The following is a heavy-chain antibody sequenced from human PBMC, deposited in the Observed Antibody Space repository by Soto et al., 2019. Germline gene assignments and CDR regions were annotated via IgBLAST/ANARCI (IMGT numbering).Heavy chain of an antibody. J-gene: IGHJ4*01. Sequence: SETLSLTCTVSGGSISSGDYYWSWIRQPPGKGLEWIGYIYYSGTTYYNASLKSRVTISVDTSKNQFSLKLSSVTAADTATYYCARHKDSTGYRPFDYWGHGTLVTVSS. D-gene: IGHD3-22*01. V-gene: IGHV4-30-4*01. CDR1: GGSISSGDYY. CDR2: IYYSGTT. CDR3: ARHKDSTGYRPFDY.